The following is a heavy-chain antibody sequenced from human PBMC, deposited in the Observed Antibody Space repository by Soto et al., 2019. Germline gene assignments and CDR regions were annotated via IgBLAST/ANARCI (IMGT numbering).Heavy chain of an antibody. J-gene: IGHJ4*02. CDR1: GFIFSNYG. CDR2: IWYDESKR. D-gene: IGHD3-16*01. Sequence: GGSLRLSCETSGFIFSNYGMHWVRQAPGKGLERVAVIWYDESKRYYADSVKGRFTISRDISKSPLYREMNSRRAGDTAVYYCALNGGVMFTFGGVIDYWGQGTLVTVSS. CDR3: ALNGGVMFTFGGVIDY. V-gene: IGHV3-33*01.